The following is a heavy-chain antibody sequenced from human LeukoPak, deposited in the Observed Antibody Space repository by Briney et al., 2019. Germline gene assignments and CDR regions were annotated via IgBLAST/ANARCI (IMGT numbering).Heavy chain of an antibody. CDR3: ARTVDV. CDR2: IWYDGSSK. Sequence: GRSLRLSCAASGFSFSAYGVHWVRQAPGKRLEWVAVIWYDGSSKDYADSVKGRFTFSRDNSKNTLYLQMNSLRAEDTAVYYCARTVDVWGQGTTVTVSS. J-gene: IGHJ6*02. V-gene: IGHV3-33*01. CDR1: GFSFSAYG.